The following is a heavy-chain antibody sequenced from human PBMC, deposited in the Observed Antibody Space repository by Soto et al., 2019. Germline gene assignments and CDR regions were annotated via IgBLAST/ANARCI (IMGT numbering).Heavy chain of an antibody. CDR1: GLTFSGSA. Sequence: GGSLRLSCAASGLTFSGSAMHWVRQASGKGLEWVGRIRSKANSYATAYAASVKGRFTISRDDSKNTAYLQMNSLKTEDTAVYYCTSVVSVRADAGSSWYNYWGQGTLVTVSS. D-gene: IGHD6-13*01. V-gene: IGHV3-73*01. J-gene: IGHJ4*02. CDR3: TSVVSVRADAGSSWYNY. CDR2: IRSKANSYAT.